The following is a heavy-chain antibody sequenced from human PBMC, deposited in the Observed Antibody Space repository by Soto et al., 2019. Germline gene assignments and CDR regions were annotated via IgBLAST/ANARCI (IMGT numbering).Heavy chain of an antibody. CDR2: SSNGVGAA. J-gene: IGHJ4*02. CDR1: GFTGSTSD. Sequence: EVRLLESGGGLVQPGGSLRLSCVASGFTGSTSDMNWVRQAPGKGLGWVSGSSNGVGAASYADFVKGRFAWSGDNSENRLYLPMNNSRAEDTAMYHCVKGVFGNGCPEWGQGTLVTVSS. V-gene: IGHV3-23*01. CDR3: VKGVFGNGCPE. D-gene: IGHD3-16*01.